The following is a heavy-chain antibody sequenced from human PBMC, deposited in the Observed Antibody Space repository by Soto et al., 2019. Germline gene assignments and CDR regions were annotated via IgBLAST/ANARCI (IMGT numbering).Heavy chain of an antibody. CDR2: INPSGTRT. V-gene: IGHV1-46*01. CDR1: GFIFSKYY. Sequence: ASVKVSCKASGFIFSKYYMHWVRQAPGQGLEWVGIINPSGTRTSCAPKFQGRVTMTRDTSTSTVYMELSSLTSDDTAVYYCARDNSYPTAWWFDPLGRGTLVTVSS. D-gene: IGHD2-21*02. CDR3: ARDNSYPTAWWFDP. J-gene: IGHJ5*02.